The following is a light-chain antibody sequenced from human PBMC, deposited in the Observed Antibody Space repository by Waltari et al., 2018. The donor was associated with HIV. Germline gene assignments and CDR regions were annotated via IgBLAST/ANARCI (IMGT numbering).Light chain of an antibody. CDR3: ASYTDRSIPWV. CDR1: SIDIGGYNY. J-gene: IGLJ3*02. CDR2: DVI. Sequence: QSALTQPAAVSGSPGQSITISCTGTSIDIGGYNYVSWYQQHPGKPPKVLIYDVINRPSGISDRFSGSKSGNTASLTISGLQAEDEADYYCASYTDRSIPWVFGGGTKLTV. V-gene: IGLV2-14*03.